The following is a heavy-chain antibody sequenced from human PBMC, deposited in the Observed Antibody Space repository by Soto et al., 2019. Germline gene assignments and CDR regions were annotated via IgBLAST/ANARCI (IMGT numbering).Heavy chain of an antibody. CDR1: GGTFSSYT. Sequence: SVKVSCKASGGTFSSYTISWVRRAPGQGLEWMGRIIPILGIANYAQKFQGRVTITADKSTSTAYMELSSLRSEDTAVYYCARDRSYSSSDLDYWGQGTLVTVSS. CDR3: ARDRSYSSSDLDY. J-gene: IGHJ4*02. D-gene: IGHD6-6*01. V-gene: IGHV1-69*04. CDR2: IIPILGIA.